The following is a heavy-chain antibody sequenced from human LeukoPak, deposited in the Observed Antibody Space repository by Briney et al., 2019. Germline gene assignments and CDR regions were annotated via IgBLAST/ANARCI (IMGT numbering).Heavy chain of an antibody. CDR3: ARYQVRGYSYGYYFDY. Sequence: PSETLSLTCTVSGYSISSGYYWGWIRQPPGKGLEWIGSIYHSGSTYYNPSPKSRVTISVDTSKNQFSLKLSSVTAADTAVYYCARYQVRGYSYGYYFDYWGQGTLVTVSS. CDR2: IYHSGST. V-gene: IGHV4-38-2*02. D-gene: IGHD5-18*01. CDR1: GYSISSGYY. J-gene: IGHJ4*02.